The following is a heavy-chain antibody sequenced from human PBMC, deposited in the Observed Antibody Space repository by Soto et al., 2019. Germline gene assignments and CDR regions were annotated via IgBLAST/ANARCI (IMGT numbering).Heavy chain of an antibody. J-gene: IGHJ4*02. CDR3: TSRLHVLRYFDWSRGGLYDY. D-gene: IGHD3-9*01. Sequence: PGGSLRLSCTASGFTFGDYAMSWFRQAPGKGLEWVGFIRSKAYGGTTEYAASVKGRFTISRDDSKSIAYLQMNSLKTEDTAVYYCTSRLHVLRYFDWSRGGLYDYWGQGTLVTVSS. CDR1: GFTFGDYA. V-gene: IGHV3-49*03. CDR2: IRSKAYGGTT.